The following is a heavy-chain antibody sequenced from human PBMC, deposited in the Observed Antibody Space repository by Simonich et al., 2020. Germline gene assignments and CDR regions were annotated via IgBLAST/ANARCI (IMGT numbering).Heavy chain of an antibody. D-gene: IGHD6-13*01. CDR3: ARDSYSSWYFDL. J-gene: IGHJ2*01. V-gene: IGHV1-2*02. CDR1: GYTFTGYY. Sequence: QVQLVQSGAEVKKPGASVKVSCKASGYTFTGYYMHWVRQAPGQGLEWMGWINPNRGGTNYAQKFQGRVTMTRETSISTAYMELSRLRSDDTAVYYCARDSYSSWYFDLLGRGTLVTVSS. CDR2: INPNRGGT.